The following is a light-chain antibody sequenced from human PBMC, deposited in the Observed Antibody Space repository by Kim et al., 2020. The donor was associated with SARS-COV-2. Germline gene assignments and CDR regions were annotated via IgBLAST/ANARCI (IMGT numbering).Light chain of an antibody. CDR2: ETS. CDR3: QQSFTTPYT. J-gene: IGKJ2*01. Sequence: GDRVTITCRASQSISSYLNWYQQKPGKAPKLLIYETSSLQSGVPSRFSGSESGTDFTLTISSLQPEDFAAYYCQQSFTTPYTFGQGTKLDI. V-gene: IGKV1-39*01. CDR1: QSISSY.